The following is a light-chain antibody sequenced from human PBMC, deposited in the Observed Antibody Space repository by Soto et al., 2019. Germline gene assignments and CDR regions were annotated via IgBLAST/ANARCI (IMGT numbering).Light chain of an antibody. V-gene: IGKV3-15*01. CDR2: GAS. CDR1: QSVAYN. J-gene: IGKJ2*01. CDR3: QQYNDWPPYT. Sequence: EIVLTQSPGTLSLSPGERATLSCRASQSVAYNLAWYQQKPAQAPRLLIYGASTRATGIPARFSASGFGTDFTLTISSLQSEDFAIYHCQQYNDWPPYTFGQGTKVDIK.